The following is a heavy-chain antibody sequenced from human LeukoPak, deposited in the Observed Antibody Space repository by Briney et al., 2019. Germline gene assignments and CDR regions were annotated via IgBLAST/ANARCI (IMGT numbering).Heavy chain of an antibody. CDR1: GGSISSSSYY. Sequence: SETLSLTCTVSGGSISSSSYYWGWIRQPPGKGLEWIGSIYYSGSTYYNPSLKSRVTISVDTSKNQFSLKLSSVTAADTAVYYCAREVYSSGWIDYWGQGTLVTVSS. CDR2: IYYSGST. D-gene: IGHD6-19*01. J-gene: IGHJ4*02. CDR3: AREVYSSGWIDY. V-gene: IGHV4-39*07.